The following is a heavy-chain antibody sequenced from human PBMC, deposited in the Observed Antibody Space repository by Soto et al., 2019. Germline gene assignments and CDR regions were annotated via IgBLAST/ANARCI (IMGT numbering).Heavy chain of an antibody. V-gene: IGHV3-23*01. CDR3: AKKVNSGPGSQYFDY. Sequence: PGWSLRLSCAASGFTVSDYSMSLARQAPGKGLEWVSGFRTGGGDGTTHYADSVKGRFTISRDNSKNTLFLQMNSLRVEDTAIYYCAKKVNSGPGSQYFDYWGQGTLVTVPX. CDR2: FRTGGGDGTT. J-gene: IGHJ4*02. D-gene: IGHD3-10*01. CDR1: GFTVSDYS.